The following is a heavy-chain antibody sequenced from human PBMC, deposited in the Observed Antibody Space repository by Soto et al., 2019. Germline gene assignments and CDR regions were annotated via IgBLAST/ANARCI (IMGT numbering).Heavy chain of an antibody. J-gene: IGHJ4*02. V-gene: IGHV3-49*04. CDR1: GFNFGNYD. Sequence: GGSLRLSCTGSGFNFGNYDMCWVRQAPGKGPERVGFIRSETYGGTPDYAASLRGRFTISRDDSKIIATLEINSLQTDDKAVFYCTRAYYASSGYYVYWGQGTLVTFSS. CDR2: IRSETYGGTP. D-gene: IGHD3-22*01. CDR3: TRAYYASSGYYVY.